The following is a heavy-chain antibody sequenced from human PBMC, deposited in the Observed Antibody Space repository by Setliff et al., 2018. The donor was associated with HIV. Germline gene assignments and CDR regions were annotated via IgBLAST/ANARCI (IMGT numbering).Heavy chain of an antibody. CDR1: GVSITSHY. V-gene: IGHV4-4*09. CDR2: GHHSGHT. D-gene: IGHD1-26*01. CDR3: ARWESAQKAFNP. Sequence: PSETLSLTCTVSGVSITSHYWNWIRQSPGKGLEWIGFGHHSGHTRQNPSLASRVTISVDMSKNQFSLKLNSLSAADTAVYYCARWESAQKAFNPWGHGTMDTVSS. J-gene: IGHJ3*01.